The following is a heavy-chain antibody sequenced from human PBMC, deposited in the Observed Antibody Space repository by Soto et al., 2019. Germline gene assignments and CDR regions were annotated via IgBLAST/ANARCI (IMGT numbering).Heavy chain of an antibody. V-gene: IGHV1-18*01. CDR2: INAYNGNT. D-gene: IGHD5-18*01. J-gene: IGHJ4*02. CDR1: GYTFTSYA. Sequence: QVQLVQSGAEVKKPGASVKVSCKASGYTFTSYAISWVRQAPGQGLEWMGWINAYNGNTNSAQKLQGRVTMTTDTSSNTADMELRSVKSDDTAVYYCARDTAMALPDAWGQGTLVTVSS. CDR3: ARDTAMALPDA.